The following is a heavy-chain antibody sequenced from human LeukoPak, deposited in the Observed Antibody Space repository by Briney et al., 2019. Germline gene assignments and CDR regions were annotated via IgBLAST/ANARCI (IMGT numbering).Heavy chain of an antibody. D-gene: IGHD3-3*01. CDR3: ACDFGSGVEGWFDP. J-gene: IGHJ5*02. V-gene: IGHV3-48*01. CDR2: ISSSSSTI. CDR1: GFTFSSYE. Sequence: PGGSLRLSCAASGFTFSSYEMNWVRQAPGKGLEWVSYISSSSSTIYYADSVKGRFTISRDNAKNSLYLQMNSLRAEDTAVYYCACDFGSGVEGWFDPWGQGTLVTVSS.